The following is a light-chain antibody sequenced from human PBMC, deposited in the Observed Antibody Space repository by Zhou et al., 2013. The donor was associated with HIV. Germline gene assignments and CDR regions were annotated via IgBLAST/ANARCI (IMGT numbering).Light chain of an antibody. V-gene: IGKV3-20*01. Sequence: EIVLTQSPGTLSLSPGERATLSCRASQSIRDTYLAWYQQKVGQAPRLLIYGTSSRAPGIPDRFIGGGSGTDFTLTISRLEPEDFAVYYCQQYDSSYTFGQGTKLESN. CDR2: GTS. CDR1: QSIRDTY. J-gene: IGKJ2*01. CDR3: QQYDSSYT.